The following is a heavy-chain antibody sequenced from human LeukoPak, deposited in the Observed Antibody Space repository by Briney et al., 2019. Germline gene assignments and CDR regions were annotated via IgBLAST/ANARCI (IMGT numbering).Heavy chain of an antibody. Sequence: TGGSLRLSCAASGFTFSSYEMNWVRQAPGKGLEWVSYISSSGSTIYYADSVKGRFTISRDNAKNSLYLQINSLRAEDTAVYYCARGLDIAVAGTSDAFDIWGQGTMVTVSS. V-gene: IGHV3-48*03. CDR1: GFTFSSYE. CDR3: ARGLDIAVAGTSDAFDI. J-gene: IGHJ3*02. CDR2: ISSSGSTI. D-gene: IGHD6-19*01.